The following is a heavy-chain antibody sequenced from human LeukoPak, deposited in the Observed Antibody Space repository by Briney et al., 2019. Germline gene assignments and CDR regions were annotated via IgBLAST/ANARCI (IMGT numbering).Heavy chain of an antibody. CDR1: GFTVSSNY. Sequence: GGSLRLSCAASGFTVSSNYMSWVRQAPGKGLEWVSVIYSGGSTYYADSVKGRFTISRDNSKNTLYLQMNSLRAEDTAVYYCAKDILATTQYGGNPHWGQGTLVTVSS. V-gene: IGHV3-66*01. D-gene: IGHD4-23*01. CDR2: IYSGGST. J-gene: IGHJ4*02. CDR3: AKDILATTQYGGNPH.